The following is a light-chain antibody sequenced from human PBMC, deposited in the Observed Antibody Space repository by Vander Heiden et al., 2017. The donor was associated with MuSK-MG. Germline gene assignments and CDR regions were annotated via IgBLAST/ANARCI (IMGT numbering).Light chain of an antibody. CDR2: DVS. Sequence: QSALTQPASVSGSPGQSITISCTGTSSDGGGYNYVSWYQQHPGKAPKLMIYDVSNRPSGVSNRFSGSKSGNTASLTISGLQAEDEADYYCSSYTSSSTLVVFGRGTKLTVL. J-gene: IGLJ2*01. CDR3: SSYTSSSTLVV. V-gene: IGLV2-14*03. CDR1: SSDGGGYNY.